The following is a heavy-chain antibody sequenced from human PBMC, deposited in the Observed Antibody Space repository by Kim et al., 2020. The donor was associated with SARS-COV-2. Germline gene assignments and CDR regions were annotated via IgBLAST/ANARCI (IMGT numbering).Heavy chain of an antibody. Sequence: GGSLRLSCAASGFTFSSYAMHWVRQAPGKGLEWVAVISYDGSNKYYADSVKGRFTISRDNSKNTLYLQMNSLRAEDTAVYYCARASEWCGELLWGQGTLVTVSS. CDR2: ISYDGSNK. CDR1: GFTFSSYA. D-gene: IGHD3-10*01. CDR3: ARASEWCGELL. J-gene: IGHJ4*02. V-gene: IGHV3-30*04.